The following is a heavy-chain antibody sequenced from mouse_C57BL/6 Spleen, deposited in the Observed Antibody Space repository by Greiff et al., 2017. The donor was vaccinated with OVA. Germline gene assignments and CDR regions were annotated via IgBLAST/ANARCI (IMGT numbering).Heavy chain of an antibody. CDR3: ARGQAEAY. CDR2: IYPRSGNT. CDR1: GYTFTSYG. V-gene: IGHV1-81*01. Sequence: QVQLKESGAELARPGASVKLSCKASGYTFTSYGISWVKQRTGQGLEWIGEIYPRSGNTYYNEKFKGKATLTADKSSSTAYMELRSLTSEDSAVYFCARGQAEAYWGQGTLVTVSA. J-gene: IGHJ3*01. D-gene: IGHD3-2*02.